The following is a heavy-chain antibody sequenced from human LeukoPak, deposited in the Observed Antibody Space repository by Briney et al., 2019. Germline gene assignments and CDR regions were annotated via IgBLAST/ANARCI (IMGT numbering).Heavy chain of an antibody. CDR3: AKKLAFFSNYDY. J-gene: IGHJ4*02. D-gene: IGHD4-11*01. V-gene: IGHV3-23*01. Sequence: GGALRLSFSTPGFNFCSQAMRLGRQGPGKGAGWGSTISGSGGSTYYADSVKGRFTISRDNSKNTLYLQMNSLRAEDTAVYYCAKKLAFFSNYDYWGQGTLVTVSS. CDR2: ISGSGGST. CDR1: GFNFCSQA.